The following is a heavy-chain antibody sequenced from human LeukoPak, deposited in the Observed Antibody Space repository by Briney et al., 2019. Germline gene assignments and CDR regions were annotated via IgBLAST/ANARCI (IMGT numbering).Heavy chain of an antibody. V-gene: IGHV3-11*06. CDR1: GFTFSDYY. Sequence: GGSLRLSCAASGFTFSDYYMSWIRQAPGKGLEWVSYISSSSSYTNYADSVKGRFTISRDNAKNSLYLQMNSPRAEDTAVYYCARYSSSWYIHYWGQGTLVTVSS. J-gene: IGHJ4*02. CDR3: ARYSSSWYIHY. CDR2: ISSSSSYT. D-gene: IGHD6-13*01.